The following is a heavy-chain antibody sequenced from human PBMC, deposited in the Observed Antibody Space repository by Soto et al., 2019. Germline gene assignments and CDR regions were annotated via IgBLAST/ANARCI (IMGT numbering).Heavy chain of an antibody. Sequence: EVQLVESGGGLVQPGRSLRLSCAASGFTFDDYAMHWVRQAPGKGLEWVSGISWNSGSIGYADSVKGRFTISRDNAKNSQYLQMKSLRAEEKYLYYCARGVAAAGLLDYWGQGTLVTVSS. CDR2: ISWNSGSI. CDR3: ARGVAAAGLLDY. J-gene: IGHJ4*02. V-gene: IGHV3-9*01. D-gene: IGHD6-13*01. CDR1: GFTFDDYA.